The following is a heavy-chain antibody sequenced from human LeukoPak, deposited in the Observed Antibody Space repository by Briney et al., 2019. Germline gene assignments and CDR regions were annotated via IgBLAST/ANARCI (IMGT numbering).Heavy chain of an antibody. CDR2: IYTSGST. CDR1: GGSISSYY. J-gene: IGHJ4*02. D-gene: IGHD6-19*01. Sequence: SETLSLTCTVSGGSISSYYWSWIRQPAGKGLEWIVRIYTSGSTNYNPSLKTRVTISVDTSKNQFSLKLSYVTAADRAVYYCAREVSGWSPFDYWGQGTLVTVSS. V-gene: IGHV4-4*07. CDR3: AREVSGWSPFDY.